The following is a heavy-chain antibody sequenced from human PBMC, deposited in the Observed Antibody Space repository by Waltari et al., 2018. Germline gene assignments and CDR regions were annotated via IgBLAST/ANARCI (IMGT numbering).Heavy chain of an antibody. V-gene: IGHV4-59*11. CDR1: SGSISSHY. J-gene: IGHJ4*02. CDR2: IQYNGNT. CDR3: ARFSRGRYFDF. D-gene: IGHD3-10*01. Sequence: QVQLQESGPGLVKPSETLSLTCTVSSGSISSHYWSWIRQPPGKGLEWIGHIQYNGNTKYNPSLKSRVTISVDTSKTQFSLRLSSLTAADTAVYYCARFSRGRYFDFWAQGTLVTVSS.